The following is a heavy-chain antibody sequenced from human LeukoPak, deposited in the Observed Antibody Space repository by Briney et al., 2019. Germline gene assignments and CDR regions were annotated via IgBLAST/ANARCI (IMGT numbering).Heavy chain of an antibody. CDR3: ARDWHDESN. V-gene: IGHV4-39*07. CDR1: GGSISSSSYY. CDR2: IYYSGST. Sequence: SETLSLTCTVSGGSISSSSYYWGWIRQPPGKGLEWIGSIYYSGSTYYNPSLKSRVTISVDTSKNQFSLKLSSVTAADTAVYYCARDWHDESNWGQGTLVTVSS. J-gene: IGHJ4*02.